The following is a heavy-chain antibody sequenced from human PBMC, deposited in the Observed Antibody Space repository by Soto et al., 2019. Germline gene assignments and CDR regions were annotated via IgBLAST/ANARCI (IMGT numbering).Heavy chain of an antibody. Sequence: PSETLSLTCTVSGGSVSSGSYYWSWIRQPPGKGLEWIGYIYYSGSTNYNPSLESRVTISVDTSKNQFSLKLSSVTAADTAVYYCARGYYYDSSGYYSDYWGQGTLVTVSS. V-gene: IGHV4-61*01. J-gene: IGHJ4*02. CDR3: ARGYYYDSSGYYSDY. D-gene: IGHD3-22*01. CDR2: IYYSGST. CDR1: GGSVSSGSYY.